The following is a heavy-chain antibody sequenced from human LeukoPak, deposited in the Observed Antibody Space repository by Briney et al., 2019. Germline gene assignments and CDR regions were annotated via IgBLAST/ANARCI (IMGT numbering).Heavy chain of an antibody. D-gene: IGHD1-20*01. CDR1: GGSFSNYY. CDR3: ASLTGTTDYYFYYMDV. V-gene: IGHV4-34*01. CDR2: INHSGST. J-gene: IGHJ6*03. Sequence: PSETLSLTCAVYGGSFSNYYWSWIRQPPGKGLEWIGEINHSGSTNYNPSLKSRVTISVGTSKNQFSLKLNSVTAADTAVYYCASLTGTTDYYFYYMDVWGKGTTVTVSS.